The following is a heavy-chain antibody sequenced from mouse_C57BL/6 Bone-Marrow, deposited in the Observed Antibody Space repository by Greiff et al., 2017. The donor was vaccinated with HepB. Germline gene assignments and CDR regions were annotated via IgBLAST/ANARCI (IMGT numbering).Heavy chain of an antibody. CDR3: ANYYGEDY. CDR2: IYPRDGST. D-gene: IGHD1-1*01. V-gene: IGHV1-85*01. Sequence: VMLVDSGPELVKPGASVKLSCKASGYTFTSYDINWVKQRPGQGLEWIGWIYPRDGSTKYNEKFKGKATLTVDTSSSTAYMELHSLTSEDSAVYFCANYYGEDYWGQGTTLTVSS. CDR1: GYTFTSYD. J-gene: IGHJ2*01.